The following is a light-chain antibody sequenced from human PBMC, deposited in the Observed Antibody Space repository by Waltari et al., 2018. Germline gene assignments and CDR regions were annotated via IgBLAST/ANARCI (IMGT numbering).Light chain of an antibody. CDR3: SSYTSIIPPFL. CDR1: SSALGGYSF. Sequence: QSALTQPASVSGSSGQSITISGTRSSSALGGYSFVSWYQHHPGKAPKLIIYDVSHRPSGVSNRFSGSKSGNTASLTISGLQPEDEADYYCSSYTSIIPPFLFGTGTKV. V-gene: IGLV2-14*03. CDR2: DVS. J-gene: IGLJ1*01.